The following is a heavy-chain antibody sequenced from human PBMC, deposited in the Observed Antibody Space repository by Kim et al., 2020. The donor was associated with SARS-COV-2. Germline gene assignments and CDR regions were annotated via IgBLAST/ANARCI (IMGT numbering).Heavy chain of an antibody. CDR1: GGTFSNYA. D-gene: IGHD4-4*01. Sequence: SVKVSCKASGGTFSNYAISWVRQAPGQGLEWMGRIIPILGIANYAQKFQGRVTITADKSTNTAYMELSSLRSEDTAVYYCARDLTTVTTSPAFDPWGQG. J-gene: IGHJ5*02. V-gene: IGHV1-69*04. CDR3: ARDLTTVTTSPAFDP. CDR2: IIPILGIA.